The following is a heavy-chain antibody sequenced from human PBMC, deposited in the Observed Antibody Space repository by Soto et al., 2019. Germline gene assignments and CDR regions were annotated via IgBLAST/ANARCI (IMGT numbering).Heavy chain of an antibody. D-gene: IGHD2-15*01. CDR3: ARTPQCSGGSCYRNFDY. V-gene: IGHV1-69*13. J-gene: IGHJ4*02. CDR2: IIPIFGTA. CDR1: GGTFSSYA. Sequence: SVKVSCKASGGTFSSYAISWVRQAPGQGLEWMGGIIPIFGTANYAQKFQGRVTITADESTSTAYMELSSLRSEDTAVYYCARTPQCSGGSCYRNFDYWGQGTLVTVSS.